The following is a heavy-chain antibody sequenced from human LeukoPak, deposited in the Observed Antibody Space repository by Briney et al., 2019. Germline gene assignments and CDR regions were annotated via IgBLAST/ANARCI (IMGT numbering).Heavy chain of an antibody. CDR3: ARVGVEMAPHFDY. Sequence: GASVKVSCKASGYTFTGYYMHWVRQAPGQGLEWMGWINPNSGGTNYVQKFQGRVTMTRDTSISTAYMELSRLRSDDTAVYYCARVGVEMAPHFDYWGQGTLVTVSS. V-gene: IGHV1-2*02. J-gene: IGHJ4*02. D-gene: IGHD5-24*01. CDR1: GYTFTGYY. CDR2: INPNSGGT.